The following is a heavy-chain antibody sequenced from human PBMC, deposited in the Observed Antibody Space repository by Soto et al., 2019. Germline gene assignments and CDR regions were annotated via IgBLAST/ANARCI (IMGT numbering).Heavy chain of an antibody. CDR3: ARGGRIAVAGSVPGY. D-gene: IGHD6-19*01. CDR1: GYTFTSYG. J-gene: IGHJ4*02. Sequence: ASVKVSCKASGYTFTSYGISWVRQAPGQGLEWMGWISAYNGNTNYAQKLQGRVTMTTDTSTSTAYMELRSLRSDDTAVYYCARGGRIAVAGSVPGYWGQGTLVTVSS. V-gene: IGHV1-18*01. CDR2: ISAYNGNT.